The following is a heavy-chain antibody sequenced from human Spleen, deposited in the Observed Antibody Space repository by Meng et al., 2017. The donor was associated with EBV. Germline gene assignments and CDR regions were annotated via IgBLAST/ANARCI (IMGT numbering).Heavy chain of an antibody. CDR2: VDQSGVS. J-gene: IGHJ5*02. Sequence: GQLQQWGAGLLKPSETLSLTWAVDGGSFTGHYWSWIRQPPGKGLEWIGEVDQSGVSNYNPSLKSRVTMSLDTSKNQFSLKLSSVTAADTAVYYCASRGDGIFSNYDWFDLWGQGTLVTVSS. CDR3: ASRGDGIFSNYDWFDL. V-gene: IGHV4-34*01. D-gene: IGHD3-22*01. CDR1: GGSFTGHY.